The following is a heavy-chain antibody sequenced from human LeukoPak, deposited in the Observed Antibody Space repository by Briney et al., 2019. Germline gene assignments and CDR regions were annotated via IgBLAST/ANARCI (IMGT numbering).Heavy chain of an antibody. CDR1: GFTFSNFA. V-gene: IGHV3-23*01. D-gene: IGHD1-26*01. Sequence: GRSLRLSCAASGFTFSNFAMHWVRQAPGKGLEWVSAISGSGGSTYYADSVKGRFTISRDNSKNTLYLQMNSLRAEDTAVYYCASGYSGSYYTIDYWGQGTLVTVSS. J-gene: IGHJ4*02. CDR2: ISGSGGST. CDR3: ASGYSGSYYTIDY.